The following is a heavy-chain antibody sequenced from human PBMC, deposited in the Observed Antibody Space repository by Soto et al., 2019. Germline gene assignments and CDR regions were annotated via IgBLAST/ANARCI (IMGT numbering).Heavy chain of an antibody. D-gene: IGHD2-15*01. CDR3: ARDREYCSGGSCSLGAFDI. CDR2: IYYSGSA. J-gene: IGHJ3*02. V-gene: IGHV4-31*03. Sequence: SETLSLTCTVSGGSISSGGYYWSWIRQHPGKGLEWIGYIYYSGSAYYNPSLKSRVTISVDTSKNQFSLKLSSVTAADTAVYYCARDREYCSGGSCSLGAFDIWGQGTMVTVSS. CDR1: GGSISSGGYY.